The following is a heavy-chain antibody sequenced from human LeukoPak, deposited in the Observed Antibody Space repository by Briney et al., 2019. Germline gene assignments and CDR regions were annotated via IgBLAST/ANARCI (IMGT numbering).Heavy chain of an antibody. V-gene: IGHV3-11*04. CDR1: GFTFGDYY. CDR2: ISSSGSTI. Sequence: PGGSLRLSCAASGFTFGDYYMSWIRRAPGKGLEWISYISSSGSTIYYADSVKGRFTISRDNAENSLHLQMNSLRAEDTSVYYCARVLHSGSSSSWWFDPWGQGALVTVSS. D-gene: IGHD6-6*01. J-gene: IGHJ5*02. CDR3: ARVLHSGSSSSWWFDP.